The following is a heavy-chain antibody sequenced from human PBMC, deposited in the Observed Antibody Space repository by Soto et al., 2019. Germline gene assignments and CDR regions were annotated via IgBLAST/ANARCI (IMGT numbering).Heavy chain of an antibody. Sequence: EVQLVESGGGLVQPGGSLRLSCAASEFTVGNNYMSWVRQAPGKGLEWVSLIYSNGDTRYADSVRGRFTISRDSSKNILYLQRNSLRADDTAISYCMNRSRSWGRGTLVTVSS. D-gene: IGHD4-17*01. CDR2: IYSNGDT. J-gene: IGHJ5*02. CDR3: MNRSRS. CDR1: EFTVGNNY. V-gene: IGHV3-66*01.